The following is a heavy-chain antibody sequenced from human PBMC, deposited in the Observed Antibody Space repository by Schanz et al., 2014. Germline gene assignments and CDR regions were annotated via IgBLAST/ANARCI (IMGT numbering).Heavy chain of an antibody. V-gene: IGHV4-34*01. Sequence: QVQLQQWGAGLLKPSETLSLTCAFSGGSFSGYWWTWVRQSPGKGLEWIGEVNHGGYTNYNPSLKSRATVSVDMSNKHFSLSLSSVTAADTAAYYCATWSGTRLFHNWGQGTLVTVSS. CDR1: GGSFSGYW. CDR3: ATWSGTRLFHN. D-gene: IGHD1-7*01. J-gene: IGHJ4*02. CDR2: VNHGGYT.